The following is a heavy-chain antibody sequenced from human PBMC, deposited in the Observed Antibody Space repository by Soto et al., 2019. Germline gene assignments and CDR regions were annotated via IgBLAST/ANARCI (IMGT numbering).Heavy chain of an antibody. Sequence: GGSLRLSCAASGFTFSTYALNWVRQSPGKGLEWVSTISSDGDSTYYVDSVKGRFTVSRYNSKNTMYLQMNSLRAEDTALYFCARDPSTGNADYWGQGTLVTVSS. CDR2: ISSDGDST. D-gene: IGHD3-9*01. J-gene: IGHJ4*02. CDR1: GFTFSTYA. V-gene: IGHV3-23*01. CDR3: ARDPSTGNADY.